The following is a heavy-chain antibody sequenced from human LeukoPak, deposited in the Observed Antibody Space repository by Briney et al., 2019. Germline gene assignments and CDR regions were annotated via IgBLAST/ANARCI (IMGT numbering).Heavy chain of an antibody. CDR2: TRYRSTWNT. Sequence: SQTLSLTCAISGDSVSSKSVSWIWMRQSPSRALEYLGRTRYRSTWNTFYSLSVEGRITINADTSRNEVSLRLSSVTPEDTALYYCVRDFNWAFDYWGQGTLVTVSS. J-gene: IGHJ4*02. CDR3: VRDFNWAFDY. V-gene: IGHV6-1*01. D-gene: IGHD3-16*01. CDR1: GDSVSSKSVS.